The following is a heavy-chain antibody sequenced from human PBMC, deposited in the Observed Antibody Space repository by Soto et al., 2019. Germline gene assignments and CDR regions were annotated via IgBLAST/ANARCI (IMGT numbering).Heavy chain of an antibody. CDR1: GGPISGSR. V-gene: IGHV4-4*07. CDR3: ASSVVMGIEVAGPFDS. Sequence: QLQLQESGPGLVQASETLSLTCSVSGGPISGSRLSWIRQSVGKGLERIRRRYIRGRGDDNPSLKGRVTMSVDTSRNQFSLTLRSVTAADTAVYYCASSVVMGIEVAGPFDSWGQGILVSVSS. CDR2: RYIRGRG. J-gene: IGHJ4*02. D-gene: IGHD2-15*01.